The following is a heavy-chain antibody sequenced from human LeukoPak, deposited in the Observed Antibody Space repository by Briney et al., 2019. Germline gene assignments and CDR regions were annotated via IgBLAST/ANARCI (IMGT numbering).Heavy chain of an antibody. CDR2: VYSSGTT. CDR1: GGSISSYY. CDR3: ARHGTAAGPFQL. J-gene: IGHJ1*01. D-gene: IGHD2-21*02. V-gene: IGHV4-59*08. Sequence: SETLSLTCTVSGGSISSYYWNWIRQPPGKGLEWIGYVYSSGTTNYNPSLESRVSVSVDTSKNQFSLKVTSVAAADTAVYYCARHGTAAGPFQLWGQGTLVTVSS.